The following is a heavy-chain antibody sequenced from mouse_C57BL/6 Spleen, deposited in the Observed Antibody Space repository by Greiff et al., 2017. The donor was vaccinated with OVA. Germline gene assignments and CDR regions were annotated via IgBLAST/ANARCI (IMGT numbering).Heavy chain of an antibody. CDR3: ARRGNYGSSLDY. CDR1: GYTFTSYW. CDR2: IHPNSGST. V-gene: IGHV1-64*01. D-gene: IGHD1-1*01. Sequence: QVQLQQPGAELVNPGASVKLSCKASGYTFTSYWMHWVKQRPGQGLEWIGMIHPNSGSTNYNEKFKGKATLTADKSSSTAYMELRSLTSEDSAVYFCARRGNYGSSLDYWGQGTTLTVSS. J-gene: IGHJ2*01.